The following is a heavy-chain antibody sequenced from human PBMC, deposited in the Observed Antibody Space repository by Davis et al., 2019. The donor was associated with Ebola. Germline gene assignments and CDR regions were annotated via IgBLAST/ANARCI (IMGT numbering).Heavy chain of an antibody. CDR3: ARHSGYDYWGYYYYGMDV. D-gene: IGHD5-12*01. J-gene: IGHJ6*04. CDR1: GFTFRDYG. CDR2: IWYDGSNK. Sequence: GESLKISCAASGFTFRDYGMHWVRQAPGKGLEWVAVIWYDGSNKYYADSVKGRFTISRDNSKNTLYLQMNSLIAEDTAVYYCARHSGYDYWGYYYYGMDVWGKGTTVTVSS. V-gene: IGHV3-33*08.